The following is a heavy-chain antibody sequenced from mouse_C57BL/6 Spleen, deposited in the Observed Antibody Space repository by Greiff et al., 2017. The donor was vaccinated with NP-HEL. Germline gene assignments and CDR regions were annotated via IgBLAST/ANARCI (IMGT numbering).Heavy chain of an antibody. V-gene: IGHV1-64*01. CDR2: IHPNSGST. Sequence: VKLQQPGAELVKPGASVKLSCKASGYTFTSYWMHWVKQRPGQGLEWIGMIHPNSGSTNYNEKFKSKATLTVDKSSSTAYMQLSSLTSEDSAVYYCARGGGYGNLAWFAYWGQGTLVTVSA. CDR1: GYTFTSYW. J-gene: IGHJ3*01. D-gene: IGHD2-1*01. CDR3: ARGGGYGNLAWFAY.